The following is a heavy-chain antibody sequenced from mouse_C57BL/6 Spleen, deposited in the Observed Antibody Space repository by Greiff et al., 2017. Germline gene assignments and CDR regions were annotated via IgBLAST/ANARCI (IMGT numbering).Heavy chain of an antibody. CDR3: ARGDDYPFAY. Sequence: EVQLQQSGAELVKPGASVKLSCTASGFNIKDYYMHWVKQRTEQGLEWIGRIDPEDGETTYAPKFPGKATITADTSSNTAYLQLSSLTSEDTAVYYCARGDDYPFAYWGQGTLVTVSA. D-gene: IGHD2-4*01. J-gene: IGHJ3*01. V-gene: IGHV14-2*01. CDR2: IDPEDGET. CDR1: GFNIKDYY.